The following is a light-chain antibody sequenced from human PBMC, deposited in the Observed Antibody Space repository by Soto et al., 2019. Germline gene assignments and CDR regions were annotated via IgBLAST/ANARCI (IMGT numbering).Light chain of an antibody. CDR1: QSVSSSY. CDR2: GAS. Sequence: EIVVTQSPGTLSLSPGERATLSCRASQSVSSSYLAWYQQKPGQAPRLLIYGASSRATGIPDRLSGSGSGTDLTLTISRLEHEDFAEYYCQQYGSSPPYTVGQGTKLEIK. CDR3: QQYGSSPPYT. V-gene: IGKV3-20*01. J-gene: IGKJ2*01.